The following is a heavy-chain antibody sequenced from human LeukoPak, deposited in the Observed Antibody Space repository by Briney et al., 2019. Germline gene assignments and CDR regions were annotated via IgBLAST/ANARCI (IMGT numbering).Heavy chain of an antibody. D-gene: IGHD3-10*01. CDR3: ARDTFYSDTGSFEDWFDP. J-gene: IGHJ5*02. CDR2: VHYSRNT. CDR1: GGSLSSYY. V-gene: IGHV4-59*01. Sequence: PSETLSLTCTVSGGSLSSYYWSWIRQSPGKGLEWIGHVHYSRNTNSNPSLKSRVTMSVDTSKNQFSLRLNSVTAADTAVYFCARDTFYSDTGSFEDWFDPWGQGTLVTVSS.